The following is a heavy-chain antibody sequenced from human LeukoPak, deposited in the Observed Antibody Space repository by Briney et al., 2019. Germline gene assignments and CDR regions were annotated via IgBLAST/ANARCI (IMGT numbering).Heavy chain of an antibody. Sequence: GVSLRLSCAASGFTFSSYGMHGVRHAPGKGLEWVADIWYDGSNKYYADSVKGRFTISRDNSKNTLYLQMNSLRAEDTAVYYCERDRRTTIFGVVPKDYYYGMDVWGQGTTVTVSS. V-gene: IGHV3-33*01. J-gene: IGHJ6*02. CDR1: GFTFSSYG. CDR3: ERDRRTTIFGVVPKDYYYGMDV. D-gene: IGHD3-3*01. CDR2: IWYDGSNK.